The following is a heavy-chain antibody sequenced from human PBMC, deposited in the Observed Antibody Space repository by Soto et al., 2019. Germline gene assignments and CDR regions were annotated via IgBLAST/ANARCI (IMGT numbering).Heavy chain of an antibody. D-gene: IGHD3-3*01. Sequence: GGSLRLSCAASGFTFSSYWMSWVRQAPGKGLEWVANIKQDGSEKYYVDSVKGRFTISRDNAKNSLYLQMNSLRAEDTAVYYCAREAIFGVVKVYYYYGMDVWGQGTTVTVYS. V-gene: IGHV3-7*01. J-gene: IGHJ6*02. CDR1: GFTFSSYW. CDR3: AREAIFGVVKVYYYYGMDV. CDR2: IKQDGSEK.